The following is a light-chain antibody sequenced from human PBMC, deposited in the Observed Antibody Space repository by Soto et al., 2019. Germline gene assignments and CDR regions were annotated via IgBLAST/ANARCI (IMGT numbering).Light chain of an antibody. V-gene: IGKV4-1*01. Sequence: DIVLIQSPDSLAVSLGERATINCKSSQSSLYNSDNLQQIAWYQQKPGKPPNLLVFWTSTRASGVPDLFSGSGSGTDFTLTTSSLQADDAAVYYCQQYYTSPPTFGQGTKVEIK. J-gene: IGKJ1*01. CDR1: QSSLYNSDNLQQ. CDR3: QQYYTSPPT. CDR2: WTS.